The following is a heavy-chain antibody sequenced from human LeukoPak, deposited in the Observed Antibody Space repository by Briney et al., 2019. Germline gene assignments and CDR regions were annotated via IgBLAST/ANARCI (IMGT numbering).Heavy chain of an antibody. CDR2: MNPNSGNT. V-gene: IGHV1-8*03. CDR1: GYTFTSYD. Sequence: ASVKVSCKASGYTFTSYDINWVRQATGQGLEWMGWMNPNSGNTGYAQKFQGRVTITRNTSISTAYMELSSLRSEDTAVYYCAKVGVAVAGTSYYYYYYMDVWGKGTTVTVSS. D-gene: IGHD6-19*01. CDR3: AKVGVAVAGTSYYYYYYMDV. J-gene: IGHJ6*03.